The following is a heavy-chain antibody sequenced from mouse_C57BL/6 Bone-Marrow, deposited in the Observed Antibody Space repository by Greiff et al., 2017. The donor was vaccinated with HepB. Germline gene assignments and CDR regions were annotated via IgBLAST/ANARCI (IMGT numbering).Heavy chain of an antibody. D-gene: IGHD1-1*01. J-gene: IGHJ4*01. CDR1: GFNIKNTY. V-gene: IGHV14-3*01. CDR2: IDPANGNT. CDR3: ARKGYYGSSLYYYAMDY. Sequence: VQLKESVAELVRPGASVKLSCTASGFNIKNTYMHWVKQRPEQGLEWIGRIDPANGNTKYAPKFQGKATITADTSSNTAYLQLSSLTSEDTAIYYCARKGYYGSSLYYYAMDYWGQGTSVTVSS.